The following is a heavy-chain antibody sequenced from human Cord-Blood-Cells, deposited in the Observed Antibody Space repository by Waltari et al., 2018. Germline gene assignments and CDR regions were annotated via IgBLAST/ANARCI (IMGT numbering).Heavy chain of an antibody. V-gene: IGHV4-59*08. D-gene: IGHD6-13*01. Sequence: QVQLQESGPGLVKPSETLSLTCTVSGGSISSYYWSWIRQPPGKGLEWIGYIYYSGSTNYYPSLKSRVTISVDTSKNQFSLKLSSVTAADTAVYYCARHVGIAAAGFDYWGQGTLVTVSS. J-gene: IGHJ4*02. CDR2: IYYSGST. CDR3: ARHVGIAAAGFDY. CDR1: GGSISSYY.